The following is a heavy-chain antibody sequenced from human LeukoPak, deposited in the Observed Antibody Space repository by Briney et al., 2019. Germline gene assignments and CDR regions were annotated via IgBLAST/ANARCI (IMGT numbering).Heavy chain of an antibody. J-gene: IGHJ4*02. V-gene: IGHV3-23*01. Sequence: GGSLRLSCAASGFTFSSYAMSWVRQAPGKGLEWVSGISTSGGTTSYADSVKGRFTISRDNPKNTLYLQMNSLRAEDTAVYYCARVRSSGYDYWGQGTLVTVSS. CDR3: ARVRSSGYDY. CDR2: ISTSGGTT. CDR1: GFTFSSYA. D-gene: IGHD2-2*01.